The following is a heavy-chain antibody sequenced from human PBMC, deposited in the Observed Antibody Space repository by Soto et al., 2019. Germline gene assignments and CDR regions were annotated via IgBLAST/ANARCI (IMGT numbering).Heavy chain of an antibody. CDR3: ARVSSSSAFGMDV. CDR2: IYQTGST. D-gene: IGHD6-6*01. J-gene: IGHJ6*02. V-gene: IGHV4-4*02. Sequence: SETLSLTCAVSGGSISTINWWTWVRQPPGKGLDWIGEIYQTGSTSYNPSLESRVTISIDKSKNQFSLKLRSVTAAVTAVYYCARVSSSSAFGMDVWGQGTTVTVSS. CDR1: GGSISTINW.